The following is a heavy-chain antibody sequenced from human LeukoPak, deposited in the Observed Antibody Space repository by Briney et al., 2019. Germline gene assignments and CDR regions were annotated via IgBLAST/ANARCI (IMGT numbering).Heavy chain of an antibody. CDR1: GGSISSGSYY. CDR2: IYTSGST. D-gene: IGHD6-13*01. J-gene: IGHJ5*02. Sequence: SETLSLTCTVSGGSISSGSYYWSWIRQPAGKGLEWIGRIYTSGSTNYNPSLKSRVTISVDTSKNQFSLKLSSVTAADTAVYYCARLAAAAKVPNWFDPWGQGTLVTVSS. V-gene: IGHV4-61*02. CDR3: ARLAAAAKVPNWFDP.